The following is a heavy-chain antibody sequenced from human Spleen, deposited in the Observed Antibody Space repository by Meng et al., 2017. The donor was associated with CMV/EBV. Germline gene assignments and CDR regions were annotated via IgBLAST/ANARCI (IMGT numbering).Heavy chain of an antibody. Sequence: GGSLRLSCAASGFTFNNYGMHWVRQAPGKGLEWVAFIRSNGNDMYYADSVKGRFTISRDNSKHTLYLQMNSLTPEDTAVYYCARVYSSGWYNWFDPWGQGTLVTVSS. CDR1: GFTFNNYG. CDR3: ARVYSSGWYNWFDP. V-gene: IGHV3-30*02. CDR2: IRSNGNDM. J-gene: IGHJ5*02. D-gene: IGHD6-19*01.